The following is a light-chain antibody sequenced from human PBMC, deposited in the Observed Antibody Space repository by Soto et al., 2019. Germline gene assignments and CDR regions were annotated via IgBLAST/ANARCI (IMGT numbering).Light chain of an antibody. CDR3: QQYYSYPRT. CDR1: QSISSY. CDR2: AAS. V-gene: IGKV1-9*01. J-gene: IGKJ1*01. Sequence: DIHVSQSPSSLSASVGDRVTITCRASQSISSYLALYQQKPGKAPKLLIYAASTLQSGVPSRFSGSGSGTDFTLTISCLQSEDFATYYCQQYYSYPRTFGQGTKVDIK.